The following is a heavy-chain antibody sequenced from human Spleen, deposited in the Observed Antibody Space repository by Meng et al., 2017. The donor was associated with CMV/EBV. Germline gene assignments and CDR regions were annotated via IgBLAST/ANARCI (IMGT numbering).Heavy chain of an antibody. D-gene: IGHD3-10*01. V-gene: IGHV1-69*05. Sequence: SVKVSCKASGDTLGVYAMSWIRQAPGQGLEWLGGIIPSYDSTRYAQKFQGRITVTTDESTRTTYLELSSLKSDDTAVYFCARDTVSGAGFYFYIWGQGTLVTVSS. J-gene: IGHJ4*02. CDR2: IIPSYDST. CDR1: GDTLGVYA. CDR3: ARDTVSGAGFYFYI.